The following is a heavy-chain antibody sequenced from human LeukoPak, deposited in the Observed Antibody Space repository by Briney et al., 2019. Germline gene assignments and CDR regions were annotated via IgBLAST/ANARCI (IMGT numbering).Heavy chain of an antibody. J-gene: IGHJ4*02. CDR2: ISYDGSNK. CDR3: ARGPLTGRWPDMGFDY. D-gene: IGHD5-24*01. CDR1: GFTFNSYA. Sequence: GGSLRLSCAASGFTFNSYAMHWVRRAPGKGLEWVAVISYDGSNKYYADSVKGRFTTSRDNSKNTLYLQMNSLRAEDTAVYYCARGPLTGRWPDMGFDYWGQGTLVTVSS. V-gene: IGHV3-30-3*01.